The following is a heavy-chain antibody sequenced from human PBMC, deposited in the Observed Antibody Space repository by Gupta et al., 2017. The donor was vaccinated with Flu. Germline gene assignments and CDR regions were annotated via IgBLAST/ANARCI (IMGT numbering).Heavy chain of an antibody. D-gene: IGHD6-6*01. CDR2: IIPIFGTT. Sequence: RQAPGQGLEWMGGIIPIFGTTHYAQKCLGRVTISADESATTGYMKLSSLRAEDTAVYYCARAILASRPVGSNNYYYYQLDVWGQGTTVTVSS. CDR3: ARAILASRPVGSNNYYYYQLDV. J-gene: IGHJ6*02. V-gene: IGHV1-69*01.